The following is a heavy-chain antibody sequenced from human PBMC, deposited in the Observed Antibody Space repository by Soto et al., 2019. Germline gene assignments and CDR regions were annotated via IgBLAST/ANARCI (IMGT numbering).Heavy chain of an antibody. CDR2: IKSKRDGGTA. J-gene: IGHJ4*02. CDR1: GLTFSNLG. D-gene: IGHD3-16*01. CDR3: DITSLINRDSSTSFDF. V-gene: IGHV3-15*01. Sequence: GGSLRLSCAASGLTFSNLGMPWVRQAPGKGLEWVAVIKSKRDGGTAAVAAPVKARFTIARDDSKKTVFLEMNSLNSEATALYYCDITSLINRDSSTSFDFWGRGTKVTVSS.